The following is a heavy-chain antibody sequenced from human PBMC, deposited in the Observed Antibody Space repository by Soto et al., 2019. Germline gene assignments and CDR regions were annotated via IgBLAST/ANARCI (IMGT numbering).Heavy chain of an antibody. Sequence: SETLSLTCAVYGGSFSGYYWSWIRQPPGKGLEWIGEINHRGSTNYNPSLKSRVTISVDTSKNQFSLKLSSVTAADTAVYYCAREIAVARGAFDIWGQGTTVTVSS. CDR1: GGSFSGYY. J-gene: IGHJ3*02. D-gene: IGHD6-19*01. CDR3: AREIAVARGAFDI. V-gene: IGHV4-34*01. CDR2: INHRGST.